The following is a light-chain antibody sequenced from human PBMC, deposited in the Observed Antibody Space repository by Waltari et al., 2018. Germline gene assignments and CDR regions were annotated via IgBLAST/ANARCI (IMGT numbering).Light chain of an antibody. CDR1: QSVLYSSNNKNY. Sequence: DIVMTQSPDSLAVSLGERATINCKSSQSVLYSSNNKNYLAWYQQKPGQPPNLLIYWASTRESGVPDRFSGSGSGTDFTLTISSLQAEDVAVYYCQQYYNTLWTCGQGTKVEIK. CDR3: QQYYNTLWT. CDR2: WAS. V-gene: IGKV4-1*01. J-gene: IGKJ1*01.